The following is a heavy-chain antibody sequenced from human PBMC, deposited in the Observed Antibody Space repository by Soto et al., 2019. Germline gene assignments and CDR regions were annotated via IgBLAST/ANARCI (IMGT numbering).Heavy chain of an antibody. Sequence: SETLSLTCAVDGGSFSGYYWSWIRQPPGKGLEWIGEINHSGSTNYNPSLKSRVTISVDTSKNQFSLKLSSVTAADTAVYYCARGEDIVVVVAATREWAFDIWGQGTMVPVSS. J-gene: IGHJ3*02. D-gene: IGHD2-15*01. CDR3: ARGEDIVVVVAATREWAFDI. CDR1: GGSFSGYY. V-gene: IGHV4-34*01. CDR2: INHSGST.